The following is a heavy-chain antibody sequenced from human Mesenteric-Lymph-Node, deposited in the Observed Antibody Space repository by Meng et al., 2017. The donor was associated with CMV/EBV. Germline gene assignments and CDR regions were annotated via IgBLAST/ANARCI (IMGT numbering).Heavy chain of an antibody. V-gene: IGHV3-30*02. CDR2: IRYDGSDK. CDR3: AKDLYSRRGRAFDI. D-gene: IGHD3-16*01. CDR1: GFTFNTFG. Sequence: GGSLRLSCAASGFTFNTFGMHWVRQAPGKGLEWVAFIRYDGSDKYYADSVKGRFTISRDNSKNTIYLQINSLRAEDTALYYCAKDLYSRRGRAFDIWGQGTMVTVS. J-gene: IGHJ3*02.